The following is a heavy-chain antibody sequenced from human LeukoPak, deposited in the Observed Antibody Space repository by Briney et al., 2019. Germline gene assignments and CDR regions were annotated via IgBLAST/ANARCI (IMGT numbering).Heavy chain of an antibody. D-gene: IGHD6-13*01. CDR1: GFTFTTYW. CDR2: ISSGGGST. V-gene: IGHV3-23*01. CDR3: AKSPGYSSSWYDY. J-gene: IGHJ4*02. Sequence: GGSLRLPCAASGFTFTTYWMGWVRQAPGKGLEWVSAISSGGGSTYYADSVKGRFTISRDNSKNTLYLQMNSLRAEDTAVYYCAKSPGYSSSWYDYWGQGTLVTVSS.